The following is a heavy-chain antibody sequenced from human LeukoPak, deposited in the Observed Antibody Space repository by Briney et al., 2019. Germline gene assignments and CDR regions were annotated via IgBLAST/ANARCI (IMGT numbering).Heavy chain of an antibody. J-gene: IGHJ4*02. Sequence: ASVKVSCKASGYTFTSYDINWVRQATGQGLEWMGWMNPNSGNTGYAQKFQGRVTMTRNTSISTAYMELSSLRSEDTAVYYCARRSPDYGDYGYWGQGTLVTVSS. CDR2: MNPNSGNT. V-gene: IGHV1-8*01. D-gene: IGHD4-17*01. CDR1: GYTFTSYD. CDR3: ARRSPDYGDYGY.